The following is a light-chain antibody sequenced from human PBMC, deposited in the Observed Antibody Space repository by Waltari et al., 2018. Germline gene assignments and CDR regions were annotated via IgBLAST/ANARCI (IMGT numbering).Light chain of an antibody. V-gene: IGKV3-11*01. Sequence: TQSPSTLSASVGDRVTITCRASQSVSIYLVWYRQKPGQPPRLLINDATKRATGIPARFSGSGSGTDFTLTISSLEPEDFAVYYCQQRSKWPWTFGQGTKVEF. CDR2: DAT. J-gene: IGKJ1*01. CDR3: QQRSKWPWT. CDR1: QSVSIY.